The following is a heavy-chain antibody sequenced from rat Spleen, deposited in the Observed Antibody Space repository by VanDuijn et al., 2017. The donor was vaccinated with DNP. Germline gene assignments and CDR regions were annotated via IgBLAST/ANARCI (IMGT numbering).Heavy chain of an antibody. CDR1: GFTFSDYN. D-gene: IGHD1-11*01. CDR2: IIYDGSSA. Sequence: EVQLVESGGGLLQPGRSLKLSCAASGFTFSDYNMAWVRQSPKMGLEWVATIIYDGSSAFYRDSVTGRFTISRDFAKTTLYLQMDSLRSEDSATYYCTTRGIYGGYDYWGQGALVTVSS. J-gene: IGHJ3*01. V-gene: IGHV5S10*01. CDR3: TTRGIYGGYDY.